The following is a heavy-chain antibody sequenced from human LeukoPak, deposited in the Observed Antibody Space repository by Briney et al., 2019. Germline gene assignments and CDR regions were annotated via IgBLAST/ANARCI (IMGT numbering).Heavy chain of an antibody. V-gene: IGHV1-2*02. CDR1: GYTFTSYA. CDR3: ARDRYGDGFAHLDY. D-gene: IGHD5-24*01. Sequence: ASLKVSCKASGYTFTSYAIHWVRQAPGQGREWMGWITPSGGTNYPQKFQRRVAITWDTSITTAYMDLSRLTSDDTAVYYCARDRYGDGFAHLDYWGQGALVTVSS. CDR2: ITPSGGT. J-gene: IGHJ4*02.